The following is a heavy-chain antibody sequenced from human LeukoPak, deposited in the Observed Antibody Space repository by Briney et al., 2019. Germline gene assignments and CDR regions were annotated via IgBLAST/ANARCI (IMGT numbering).Heavy chain of an antibody. V-gene: IGHV3-74*01. CDR3: ARASGIAAAGTRAFDI. D-gene: IGHD6-13*01. CDR2: INSDGSST. J-gene: IGHJ3*02. Sequence: GGSLGLSCAASGFTFSSYWMHWVRQAPGKGLVWVSRINSDGSSTSYADSVKGRFTISRDNAKNTLYLQMNSLRAEDTAVYYCARASGIAAAGTRAFDIWGQGTMVTVSS. CDR1: GFTFSSYW.